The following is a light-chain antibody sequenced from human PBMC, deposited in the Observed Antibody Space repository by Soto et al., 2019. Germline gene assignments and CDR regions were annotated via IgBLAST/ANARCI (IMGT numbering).Light chain of an antibody. CDR3: QQYGNSRT. Sequence: DIVLTQSPGTLSLYPGERATLSCRASQSVSSNHLAWYQQKPGQAPRLLIYGASTRATGIPDRFSGSGSGTDFTLTITRLEPEDFAVYYCQQYGNSRTFGQGTNVDIK. J-gene: IGKJ1*01. V-gene: IGKV3-20*01. CDR2: GAS. CDR1: QSVSSNH.